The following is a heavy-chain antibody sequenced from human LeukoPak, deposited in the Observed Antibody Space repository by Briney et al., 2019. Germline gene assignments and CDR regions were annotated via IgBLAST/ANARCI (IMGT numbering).Heavy chain of an antibody. CDR2: IKQDGSEK. J-gene: IGHJ3*02. CDR3: ARDAPPSSSWLDAFDI. CDR1: GFTFSSYW. D-gene: IGHD6-13*01. V-gene: IGHV3-7*01. Sequence: PGGSLRLSCAASGFTFSSYWMSWVRQAPGKGLEWVANIKQDGSEKYYVDSVKGRFTISRDNAKNSLYLQMNSLRAEDTAVYYCARDAPPSSSWLDAFDIWGQGTMVTVSS.